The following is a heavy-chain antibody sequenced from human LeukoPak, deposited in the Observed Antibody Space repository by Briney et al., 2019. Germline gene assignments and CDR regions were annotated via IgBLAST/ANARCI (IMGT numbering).Heavy chain of an antibody. CDR2: IKEDGSVK. V-gene: IGHV3-7*03. CDR1: GFTFSGHW. CDR3: ARDSTWLLDY. D-gene: IGHD6-19*01. J-gene: IGHJ4*02. Sequence: PGGSLRLSCTASGFTFSGHWMTWVRQPPGKGLEWVANIKEDGSVKYYVDSVKGRFTISRDNTKNALYLQMNSLRADDTAVYFCARDSTWLLDYWGQGTLITVSS.